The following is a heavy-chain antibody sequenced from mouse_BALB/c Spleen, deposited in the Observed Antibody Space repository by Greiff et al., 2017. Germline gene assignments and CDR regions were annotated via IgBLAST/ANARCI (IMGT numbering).Heavy chain of an antibody. D-gene: IGHD3-1*01. CDR2: ISTYYGDA. V-gene: IGHV1S137*01. Sequence: QVQLKQSGAELVRPGVSVKISCKGSGYTFTDYAMHWVKQSHAKSLEWIGVISTYYGDASYNQKFKGKATMTVDKSSSTAYMELARLTSEDSAIYYCARGARASYFDYWGQGTTLTVSS. J-gene: IGHJ2*01. CDR3: ARGARASYFDY. CDR1: GYTFTDYA.